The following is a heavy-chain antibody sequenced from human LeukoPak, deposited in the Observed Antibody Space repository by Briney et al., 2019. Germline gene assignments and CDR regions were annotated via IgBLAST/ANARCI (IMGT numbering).Heavy chain of an antibody. CDR2: ISSSSSYI. CDR1: GFTFSSYS. J-gene: IGHJ6*02. Sequence: GGSLRLSCAASGFTFSSYSMNWVRQAPGKGLEWVSSISSSSSYIYYADSVKGRFTISRDNAKNSLYLQMNSLRAEDTAVYYCARDGRASYTPAKNYYGSGSTSHYYYYGMDVWGQGTTVTVSS. V-gene: IGHV3-21*01. D-gene: IGHD3-10*01. CDR3: ARDGRASYTPAKNYYGSGSTSHYYYYGMDV.